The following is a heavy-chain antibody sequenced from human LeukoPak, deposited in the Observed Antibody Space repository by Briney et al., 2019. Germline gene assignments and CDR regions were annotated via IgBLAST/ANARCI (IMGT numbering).Heavy chain of an antibody. J-gene: IGHJ4*02. Sequence: PGGSLRLSCAASGFTFSSYAMSWVRQAPGKGLEWVSAISGSGGNTYYADSVKGRFTISRDNSKNTLYLQMNSLRAEDTAVYYCAKDGVPNYYGSGSYLDYWGQGTLVTVSS. D-gene: IGHD3-10*01. CDR1: GFTFSSYA. CDR2: ISGSGGNT. V-gene: IGHV3-23*01. CDR3: AKDGVPNYYGSGSYLDY.